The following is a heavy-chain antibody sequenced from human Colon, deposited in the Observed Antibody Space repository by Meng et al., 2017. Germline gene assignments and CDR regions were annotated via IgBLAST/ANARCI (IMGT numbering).Heavy chain of an antibody. CDR3: ARDNGAYSSGWYFSSPFDY. CDR2: IWYDGSNK. D-gene: IGHD6-19*01. V-gene: IGHV3-33*01. CDR1: GFTFSSYG. J-gene: IGHJ4*02. Sequence: GESLKISCAASGFTFSSYGMHWVRQAPGKGLEWVAVIWYDGSNKYYADSVKGRFTISRDNSKNTLYLQMNSLRAEDTAVYYCARDNGAYSSGWYFSSPFDYWGQGTLVPSPQ.